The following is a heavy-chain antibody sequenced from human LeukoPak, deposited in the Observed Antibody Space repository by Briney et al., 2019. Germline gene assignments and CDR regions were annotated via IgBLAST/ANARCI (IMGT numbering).Heavy chain of an antibody. CDR3: AKDRFGRNPAAILDY. V-gene: IGHV3-23*01. Sequence: GGSLRLSCAASGFTFSSYAMSRVRQAPGKGLEWVSAISGSGGSTYYADSVKGRFTISRDNSKNTLYLQMNSLRAEDTAVYYCAKDRFGRNPAAILDYWGQGTLVTVSS. J-gene: IGHJ4*02. CDR2: ISGSGGST. CDR1: GFTFSSYA. D-gene: IGHD2-2*02.